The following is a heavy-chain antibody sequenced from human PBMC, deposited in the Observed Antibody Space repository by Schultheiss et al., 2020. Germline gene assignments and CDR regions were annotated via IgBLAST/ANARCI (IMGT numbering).Heavy chain of an antibody. V-gene: IGHV3-33*01. CDR2: IWYDGSNK. D-gene: IGHD4/OR15-4a*01. J-gene: IGHJ4*02. CDR1: GFTFSSYG. Sequence: GESLKISCAASGFTFSSYGMHWVRQAPGKGLEWVAVIWYDGSNKYYADSVKGRFTISRDNSNNTLYLEMNSLRDEDTAVYYCARQSDGASGLDYWGQGTLVTVSS. CDR3: ARQSDGASGLDY.